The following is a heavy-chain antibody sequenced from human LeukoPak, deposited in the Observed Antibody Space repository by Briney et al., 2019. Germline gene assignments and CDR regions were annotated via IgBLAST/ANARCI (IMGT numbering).Heavy chain of an antibody. CDR1: GFTFSSYA. D-gene: IGHD3-22*01. J-gene: IGHJ4*02. Sequence: PGGSLRLSCAASGFTFSSYAMSWVRQAPGKGLGWVSAISGSGGSTYYADSVKGRFTISRDNSKNTLYLQMNSLRAEDTAVYYCAEDLPSRDSSGYYPLYYFDYWGQGTLVTVSS. CDR2: ISGSGGST. V-gene: IGHV3-23*01. CDR3: AEDLPSRDSSGYYPLYYFDY.